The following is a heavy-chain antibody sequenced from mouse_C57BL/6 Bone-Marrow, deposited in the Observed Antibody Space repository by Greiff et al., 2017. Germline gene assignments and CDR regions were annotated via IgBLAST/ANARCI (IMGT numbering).Heavy chain of an antibody. CDR3: ARERPLWLRPDY. CDR1: GYTFTSYD. D-gene: IGHD2-2*01. Sequence: QVQLQQSGPELVKPGASVKLSCKASGYTFTSYDINWVKQRPGQGLEWIGWFYPRDGSTKYNEKFKGKATLTVDTSSSTAYMELHSLTSEDSAVYFCARERPLWLRPDYWGQGTTLTVSS. V-gene: IGHV1-85*01. J-gene: IGHJ2*01. CDR2: FYPRDGST.